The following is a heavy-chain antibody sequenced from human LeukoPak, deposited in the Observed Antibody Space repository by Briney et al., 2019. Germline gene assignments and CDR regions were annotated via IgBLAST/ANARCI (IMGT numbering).Heavy chain of an antibody. Sequence: GGSLRLSCAASGFTFSSYWMSWVRQAPGKGLEWVANIKQGGSEKYYVDSVKGRFTISRDNAKNSLYLQMNSLRAEDTAVYYCARGPPYSSSSVHYYYYYYMDVWGKGTTVTVSS. V-gene: IGHV3-7*01. CDR2: IKQGGSEK. D-gene: IGHD6-6*01. CDR1: GFTFSSYW. CDR3: ARGPPYSSSSVHYYYYYYMDV. J-gene: IGHJ6*03.